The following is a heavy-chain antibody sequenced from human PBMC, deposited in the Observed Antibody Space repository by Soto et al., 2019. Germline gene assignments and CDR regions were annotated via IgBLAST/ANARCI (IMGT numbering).Heavy chain of an antibody. D-gene: IGHD2-2*01. J-gene: IGHJ6*02. CDR3: AGTYWSSTSCYVRYYYYYGMDV. CDR1: GGSISSYY. V-gene: IGHV4-59*01. CDR2: IYYSGST. Sequence: SETLSLTCTVSGGSISSYYWSWIRQPPGKGLEWIGYIYYSGSTNYNPSLKSRVTISVDTSKNQFSLKLSSVTAADTAVYYCAGTYWSSTSCYVRYYYYYGMDVWGQRTTVTVSS.